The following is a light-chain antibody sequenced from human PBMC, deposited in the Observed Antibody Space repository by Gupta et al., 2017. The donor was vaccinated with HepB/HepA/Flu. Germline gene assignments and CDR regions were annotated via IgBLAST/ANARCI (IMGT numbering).Light chain of an antibody. Sequence: DIQLTQSPSFLSASVGDRVTITCRASQGISSYLAWYQQKPGKAPKLLISAASTLQSGVPSRFSGSGSGTEFTLTISSLQPEDFATYYCQQLNSYPYTLGQGTKLEIK. CDR1: QGISSY. V-gene: IGKV1-9*01. CDR2: AAS. CDR3: QQLNSYPYT. J-gene: IGKJ2*01.